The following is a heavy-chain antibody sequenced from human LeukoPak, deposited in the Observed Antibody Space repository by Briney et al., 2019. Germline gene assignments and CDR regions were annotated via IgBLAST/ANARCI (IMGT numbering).Heavy chain of an antibody. J-gene: IGHJ3*02. CDR2: FDPEDGET. Sequence: ASVTVSCKVSGYTLTELSMHWVRQAPGKGLEWMGGFDPEDGETIYAQKFQGRVTMTEDTSTDTAYMELSSLRSEDTAVYYCATVRWGSGYYRNYDAFDIWGQGTMVTVSS. CDR1: GYTLTELS. V-gene: IGHV1-24*01. D-gene: IGHD3-22*01. CDR3: ATVRWGSGYYRNYDAFDI.